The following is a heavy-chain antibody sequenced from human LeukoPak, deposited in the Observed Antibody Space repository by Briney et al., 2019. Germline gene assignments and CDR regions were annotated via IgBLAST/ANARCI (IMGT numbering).Heavy chain of an antibody. V-gene: IGHV3-23*01. CDR2: ISGSGGST. J-gene: IGHJ4*02. CDR1: GFTFSNAW. D-gene: IGHD2-15*01. Sequence: GGSLRLSCAASGFTFSNAWMSWVRQAPGKGLEWVSAISGSGGSTYYADSVKGRFTISRDNSKNTLYLQMNSLRAEDTAVYYCARDRTVAGFDYWGQGTLVTVSS. CDR3: ARDRTVAGFDY.